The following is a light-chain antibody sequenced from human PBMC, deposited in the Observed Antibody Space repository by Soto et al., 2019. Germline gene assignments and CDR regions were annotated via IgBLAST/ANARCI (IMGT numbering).Light chain of an antibody. CDR2: GAS. Sequence: SQCGGTGPRSLGKRANISWLASQSVSNNYLAWYQQKPGQAPRLLIYGASNRATGIAYRFGGSGSETGFTLTIIRLAPEEFAVYICQQYGSPGAFGQGTKVDIK. CDR3: QQYGSPGA. J-gene: IGKJ1*01. V-gene: IGKV3-20*01. CDR1: QSVSNNY.